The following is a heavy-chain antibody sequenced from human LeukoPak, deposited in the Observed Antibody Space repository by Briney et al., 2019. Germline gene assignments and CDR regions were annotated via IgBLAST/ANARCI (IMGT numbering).Heavy chain of an antibody. D-gene: IGHD5-24*01. CDR2: ITSSSIYK. Sequence: GGSLRLSCATSGFTFSRYNMNWVRQAPGKGLEWVSSITSSSIYKYYADSMKGRFTISRDNAKNSLYLQMNSLRAEDTAVYYCARDLGRWLQSSVGYWGQGTLVTVSS. CDR3: ARDLGRWLQSSVGY. CDR1: GFTFSRYN. V-gene: IGHV3-21*01. J-gene: IGHJ4*02.